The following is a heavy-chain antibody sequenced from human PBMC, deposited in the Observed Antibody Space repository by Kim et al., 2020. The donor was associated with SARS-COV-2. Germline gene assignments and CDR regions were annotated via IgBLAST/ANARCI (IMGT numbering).Heavy chain of an antibody. V-gene: IGHV1-2*06. D-gene: IGHD3-10*01. J-gene: IGHJ4*02. CDR1: GYTFTGYY. CDR3: ARAYHPLMKVREYFDY. CDR2: INPNSGGT. Sequence: ASVKVSCKASGYTFTGYYMHWVRQAPGQGLEWMGRINPNSGGTNYAQKFQGRVTMTRDTSISTAYMELSRLRSDDTAVYYCARAYHPLMKVREYFDYWGQGTLVTVSS.